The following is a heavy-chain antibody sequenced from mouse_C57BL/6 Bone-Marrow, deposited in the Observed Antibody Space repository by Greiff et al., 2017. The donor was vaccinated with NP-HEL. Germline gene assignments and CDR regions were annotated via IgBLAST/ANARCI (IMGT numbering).Heavy chain of an antibody. J-gene: IGHJ4*01. CDR1: GFTFSDYG. CDR3: AMVTTGYYYAMDY. V-gene: IGHV5-17*01. D-gene: IGHD2-2*01. Sequence: EVQLVESGGGLVKPGGSLKLSCAASGFTFSDYGMHWVRQAPEKGLEWVAYISSGSSTIYYADTVKGRFTISRDNAKNTLFLQMTSLRSEDTAMYYCAMVTTGYYYAMDYWGQGTSVTVSS. CDR2: ISSGSSTI.